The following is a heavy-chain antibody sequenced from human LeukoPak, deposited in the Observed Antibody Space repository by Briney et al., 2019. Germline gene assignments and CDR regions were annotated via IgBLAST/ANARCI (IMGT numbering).Heavy chain of an antibody. J-gene: IGHJ6*03. Sequence: SETLSLTCAVYGGSFSGYYWSWIRQPPGKGLEWIGEINHSGSTNYNPSLKSRVTISVDTSKNQFSLKLSSVTAADTAVYYCARTVYNWNVLYYYYYYMDVWGKGTTLTVSS. CDR2: INHSGST. CDR3: ARTVYNWNVLYYYYYYMDV. CDR1: GGSFSGYY. V-gene: IGHV4-34*01. D-gene: IGHD1-20*01.